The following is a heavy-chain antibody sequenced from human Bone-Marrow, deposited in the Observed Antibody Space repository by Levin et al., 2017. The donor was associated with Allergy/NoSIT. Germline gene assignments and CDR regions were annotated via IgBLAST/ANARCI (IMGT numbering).Heavy chain of an antibody. CDR2: ISYDGSST. J-gene: IGHJ6*02. CDR1: GFNFRSYA. Sequence: PGGSLRLSCAASGFNFRSYAMHWVRQAPGKGLEWVAVISYDGSSTSYADSVQGRFTISRDNSKSTVYVELNGLRVEDTAVYYCVREINSLHASLAAAGQIFYSYGMDVWGQGTTVTVSS. CDR3: VREINSLHASLAAAGQIFYSYGMDV. D-gene: IGHD6-13*01. V-gene: IGHV3-30*04.